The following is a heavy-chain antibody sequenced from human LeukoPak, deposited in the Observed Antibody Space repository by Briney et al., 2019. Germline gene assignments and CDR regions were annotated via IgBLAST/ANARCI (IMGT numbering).Heavy chain of an antibody. CDR2: INSHGSST. D-gene: IGHD3-10*01. CDR1: GFTFSSYW. J-gene: IGHJ4*02. Sequence: GRSLRLSWAASGFTFSSYWLHWVCQAPGNGLVWVSRINSHGSSTSYADSVKGRFTTSRDSAKNWLYLQTNSLRAEDTAVYYCGSAGSSGYWGQGTLVTVSS. V-gene: IGHV3-74*01. CDR3: GSAGSSGY.